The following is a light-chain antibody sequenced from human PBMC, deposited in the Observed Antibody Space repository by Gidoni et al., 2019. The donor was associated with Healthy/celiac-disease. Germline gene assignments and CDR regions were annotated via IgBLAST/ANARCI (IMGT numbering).Light chain of an antibody. CDR3: QSYDSSGVV. V-gene: IGLV1-40*01. Sequence: QSVLTQPPSVSGAPGQRVTISCTGSSSNIGAGYDVHWYQPLPGTAPKLLIYGNSNRPSGVPDRFSGSKSGTSASLAITGLQAEDEADYYCQSYDSSGVVFGGGTKLTVL. CDR1: SSNIGAGYD. CDR2: GNS. J-gene: IGLJ2*01.